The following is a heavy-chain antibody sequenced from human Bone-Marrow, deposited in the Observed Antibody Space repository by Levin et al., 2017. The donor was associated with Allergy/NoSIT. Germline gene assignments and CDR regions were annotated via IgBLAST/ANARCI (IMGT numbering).Heavy chain of an antibody. D-gene: IGHD2-2*02. V-gene: IGHV3-9*01. Sequence: TGGSLRLSCAASGFTFDDYAMHWVRQAPGKGLEWVSGISWNSGSIGYADSVKGRFTISRDNAKNSLYLQMNSLRAEDTALYYCAKDWGYQLLYGYWYFDLWGRGTLVTVSS. CDR3: AKDWGYQLLYGYWYFDL. J-gene: IGHJ2*01. CDR1: GFTFDDYA. CDR2: ISWNSGSI.